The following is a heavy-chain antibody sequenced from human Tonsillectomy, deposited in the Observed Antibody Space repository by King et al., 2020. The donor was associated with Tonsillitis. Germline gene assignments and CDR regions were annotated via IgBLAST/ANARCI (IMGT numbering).Heavy chain of an antibody. V-gene: IGHV3-15*04. Sequence: VQLVESGGGLVKPGGSLRLSCAASGFTFSSAWMSWVRQAPGKGLEWVGRIESKTDGGTTDYAAPVKGRFTISRDDSKNTLYLQMNSLKAEDTAVYYCTTIAGVNWGQGTLVAVSS. J-gene: IGHJ4*02. D-gene: IGHD6-13*01. CDR3: TTIAGVN. CDR1: GFTFSSAW. CDR2: IESKTDGGTT.